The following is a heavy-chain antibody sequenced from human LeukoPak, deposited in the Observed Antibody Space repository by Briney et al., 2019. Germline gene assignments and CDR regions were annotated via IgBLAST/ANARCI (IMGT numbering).Heavy chain of an antibody. V-gene: IGHV4-59*01. D-gene: IGHD1-1*01. CDR3: ARHGGTFDP. CDR1: GDSISSYD. Sequence: SETLSLTCTVSGDSISSYDWNWIRQPPGKGLEWIGYAYHSGITNYNPSLKSRVTISVDTSESQFSLRLSSVTAADTAIYYCARHGGTFDPWGQGILVTVSS. J-gene: IGHJ5*02. CDR2: AYHSGIT.